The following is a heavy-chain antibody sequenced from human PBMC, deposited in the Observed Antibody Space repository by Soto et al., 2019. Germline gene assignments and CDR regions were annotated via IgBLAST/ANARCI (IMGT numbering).Heavy chain of an antibody. CDR3: ARVRGQYYDFWCGPDY. D-gene: IGHD3-3*01. J-gene: IGHJ4*02. CDR2: ISSSSSYI. CDR1: GFTFSSYS. Sequence: EVQLVESGGGLVKPGGSLRLSCAASGFTFSSYSMNWVRQAPGKGLEWVSSISSSSSYIYYADSVKGRFTISRDNSKNSVYLQMNSQIAEDTAVYYCARVRGQYYDFWCGPDYWGQGTLVTVSS. V-gene: IGHV3-21*01.